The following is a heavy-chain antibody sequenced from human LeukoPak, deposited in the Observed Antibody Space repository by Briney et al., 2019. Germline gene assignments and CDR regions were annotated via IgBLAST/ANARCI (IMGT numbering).Heavy chain of an antibody. J-gene: IGHJ5*02. V-gene: IGHV3-21*01. Sequence: GGSLRLSCAASGFTFSSYNMNWVRQAPGKGLEWVSSISSSSNYIYYADSVKGRFTISRDNAKDSLYLQMKSLRAEDTAVYYCARGKTSQNIVTRKTYNWFDPWGQGTLVTVSS. D-gene: IGHD2/OR15-2a*01. CDR1: GFTFSSYN. CDR2: ISSSSNYI. CDR3: ARGKTSQNIVTRKTYNWFDP.